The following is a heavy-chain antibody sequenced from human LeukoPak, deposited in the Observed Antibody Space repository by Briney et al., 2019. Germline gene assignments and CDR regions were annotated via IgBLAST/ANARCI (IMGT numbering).Heavy chain of an antibody. D-gene: IGHD3-22*01. V-gene: IGHV3-23*01. CDR1: GFSFPYG. CDR2: ITNSGENT. J-gene: IGHJ4*02. Sequence: PGGSLRLSCEASGFSFPYGMSWVRQAPGKGLEWVSGITNSGENTYYADSVKGRFTISRDNAKKTLYLEMKGLSADDTAVYYCAREGYYYDNTGYHRLFDYWGQGTLVAVSS. CDR3: AREGYYYDNTGYHRLFDY.